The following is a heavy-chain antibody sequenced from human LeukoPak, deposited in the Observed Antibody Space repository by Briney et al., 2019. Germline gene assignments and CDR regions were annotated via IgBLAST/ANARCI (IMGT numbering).Heavy chain of an antibody. Sequence: SETLSLTCTVSGGSISSYYWSWIRQPAGKGLEWIGRIYTSGSTNYNPSLKSRVTMSVDTSMNQFSLKLSSVTAADTAVYYCARGMWEPAAIPCFDPWGQGTLVTVSS. CDR2: IYTSGST. CDR1: GGSISSYY. CDR3: ARGMWEPAAIPCFDP. D-gene: IGHD2-2*01. V-gene: IGHV4-4*07. J-gene: IGHJ5*02.